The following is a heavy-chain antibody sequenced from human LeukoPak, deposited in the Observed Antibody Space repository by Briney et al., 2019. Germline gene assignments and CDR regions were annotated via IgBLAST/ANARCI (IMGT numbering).Heavy chain of an antibody. Sequence: HAGGSLRLSCAASGFTFSDHYMDWVRQAPGKGLEWVGRTRNKANSYTTEYAASVKGRFTISRDDSKNSLYLQMNSLKTEDTAVYYCARVTMTYYYYYMDVWGKGTTVTVSS. CDR2: TRNKANSYTT. CDR3: ARVTMTYYYYYMDV. D-gene: IGHD2-21*02. V-gene: IGHV3-72*01. CDR1: GFTFSDHY. J-gene: IGHJ6*03.